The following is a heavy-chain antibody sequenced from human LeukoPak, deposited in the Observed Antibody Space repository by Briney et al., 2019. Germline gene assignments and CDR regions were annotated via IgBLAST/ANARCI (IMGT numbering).Heavy chain of an antibody. Sequence: GASVKVSCKATGYTFITYGSYWVRQAPGQGLEWMGWISPYNGNTNYAQKLQGRVTLTTDTSTTTAYMDLRSLRSDDTAVYYCARCPTRDGRCYEFDFWGQGTLVTVSS. CDR1: GYTFITYG. J-gene: IGHJ4*02. D-gene: IGHD2-15*01. CDR3: ARCPTRDGRCYEFDF. CDR2: ISPYNGNT. V-gene: IGHV1-18*01.